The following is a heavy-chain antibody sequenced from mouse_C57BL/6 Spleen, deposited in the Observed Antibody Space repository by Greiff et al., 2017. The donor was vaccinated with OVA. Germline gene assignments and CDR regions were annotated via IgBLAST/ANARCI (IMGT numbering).Heavy chain of an antibody. V-gene: IGHV2-2*01. D-gene: IGHD2-3*01. J-gene: IGHJ2*01. CDR3: ARNYYDGYSLFDY. CDR2: IWSGGST. Sequence: VKLVESGPGLVQPSQSLSITCTVSGFSLTSYGVHWVRQSPGKGLEWLGVIWSGGSTDYNAAFISRLSISKDNSKSQVFFKMNSLQADDTAIYYCARNYYDGYSLFDYWGQGTTLTVSS. CDR1: GFSLTSYG.